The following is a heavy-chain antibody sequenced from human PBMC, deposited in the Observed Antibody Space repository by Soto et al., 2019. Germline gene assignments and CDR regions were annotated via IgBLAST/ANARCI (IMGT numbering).Heavy chain of an antibody. CDR2: AYYSGST. CDR3: ARDRSTYGGGGTGEVKANWFDP. J-gene: IGHJ5*02. D-gene: IGHD2-8*01. CDR1: GGAISHYY. V-gene: IGHV4-59*01. Sequence: SDTPSLTSRVSGGAISHYYWSWIRQSPGKGLEWIGYAYYSGSTDYNPSLKSRVTMSVDTSKNQVSLKLNSVTTADTAVYYCARDRSTYGGGGTGEVKANWFDPWGPGTLVTVSS.